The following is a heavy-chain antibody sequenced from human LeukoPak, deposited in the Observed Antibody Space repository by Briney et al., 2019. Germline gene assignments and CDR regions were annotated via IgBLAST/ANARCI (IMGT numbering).Heavy chain of an antibody. CDR3: ARDREVGRDNAISWFDP. D-gene: IGHD1-26*01. CDR1: GGSISNYC. J-gene: IGHJ5*02. V-gene: IGHV4-4*07. CDR2: TCATGSS. Sequence: SETLSLTCTVSGGSISNYCWSWIRQPAGNGLEWIGRTCATGSSNDNPFLKSRVTMSVDTSKKQFSLKLSSVTAADTAVYYCARDREVGRDNAISWFDPWGQGILVTVSS.